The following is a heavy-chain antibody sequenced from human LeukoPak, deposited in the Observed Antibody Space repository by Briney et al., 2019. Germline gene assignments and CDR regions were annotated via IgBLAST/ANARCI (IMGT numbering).Heavy chain of an antibody. CDR3: ATTPLRFLEWLPPKRYYYYYMDV. J-gene: IGHJ6*03. Sequence: GASVKVSCKASGGTFSSYSISWVRQAPGQGLEWMGGIIPIFGTANYAQKFQGRVTITTDESTSTAYMELRSLRSEDTAVYYCATTPLRFLEWLPPKRYYYYYMDVWGKGTTVTVSS. V-gene: IGHV1-69*05. CDR1: GGTFSSYS. D-gene: IGHD3-3*01. CDR2: IIPIFGTA.